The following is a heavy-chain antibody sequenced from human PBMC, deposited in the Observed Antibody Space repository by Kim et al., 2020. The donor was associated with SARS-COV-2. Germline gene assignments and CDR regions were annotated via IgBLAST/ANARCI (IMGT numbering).Heavy chain of an antibody. J-gene: IGHJ6*02. Sequence: SVKVSCKASGGTFSSYAISWVRQAPGQGLEWMGGIIPIFGTANYAQKFQGRVTITADESTSTAYMELSSLRSEDTAVYYCARALGDSSGYFREVRFLGGMDVWGQGTTVTVSS. CDR1: GGTFSSYA. D-gene: IGHD3-22*01. V-gene: IGHV1-69*13. CDR3: ARALGDSSGYFREVRFLGGMDV. CDR2: IIPIFGTA.